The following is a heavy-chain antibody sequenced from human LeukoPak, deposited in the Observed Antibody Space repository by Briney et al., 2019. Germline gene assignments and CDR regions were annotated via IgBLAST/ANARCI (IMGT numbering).Heavy chain of an antibody. V-gene: IGHV3-20*04. CDR1: GLTFSRYA. D-gene: IGHD3-22*01. CDR3: ARDHFKSDSSGSYYYYGMDV. J-gene: IGHJ6*02. CDR2: INWNGISI. Sequence: PGGSLRLSCAASGLTFSRYAMGWVRQAPGKGLEWVSNINWNGISIHYADSVQGRFTISRDSAKNSLYLQINSLRAEDTALYYCARDHFKSDSSGSYYYYGMDVWGQGTTVTVSS.